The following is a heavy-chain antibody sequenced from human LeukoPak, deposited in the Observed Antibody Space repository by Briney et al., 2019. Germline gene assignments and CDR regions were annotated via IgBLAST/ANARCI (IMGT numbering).Heavy chain of an antibody. D-gene: IGHD1-26*01. CDR1: SGSISSSSFY. J-gene: IGHJ3*02. Sequence: SETLSLTCTVSSGSISSSSFYWGWIRQPPGKGLEWIGSIYYSGSTYYNPSLKSRVTTSVDTSKNQFSLKLSSVTAADTAVYYCARGIVVDTGSAFDIWGQGTMVTVSS. CDR3: ARGIVVDTGSAFDI. CDR2: IYYSGST. V-gene: IGHV4-39*07.